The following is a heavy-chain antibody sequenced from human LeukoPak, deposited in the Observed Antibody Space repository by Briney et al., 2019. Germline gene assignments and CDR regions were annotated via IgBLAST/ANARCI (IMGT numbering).Heavy chain of an antibody. Sequence: GGSLRLSCAASGFTFSSYAMSWVRQAPGKGLEWVSAISGSGGSTYYADSVKGRFTISRDNSKNTLYLQMNSLRAEDTAVYYCARAPNWAFYFDYWGQGTLVTVSS. D-gene: IGHD7-27*01. CDR3: ARAPNWAFYFDY. J-gene: IGHJ4*02. CDR1: GFTFSSYA. V-gene: IGHV3-23*01. CDR2: ISGSGGST.